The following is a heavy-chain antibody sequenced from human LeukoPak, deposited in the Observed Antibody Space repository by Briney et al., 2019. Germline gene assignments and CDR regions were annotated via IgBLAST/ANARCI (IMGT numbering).Heavy chain of an antibody. V-gene: IGHV3-21*01. Sequence: GGSLRLSCAASGFTFSSYSMNWVRQAPGKGLEWVSSISSSSSYIYYADSVKGRFTIPRDNAKNSLYLQMNSLRAEDTAVYYCARRRYNWNAIDYWGQGTLVTVSS. CDR3: ARRRYNWNAIDY. D-gene: IGHD1-20*01. CDR2: ISSSSSYI. CDR1: GFTFSSYS. J-gene: IGHJ4*02.